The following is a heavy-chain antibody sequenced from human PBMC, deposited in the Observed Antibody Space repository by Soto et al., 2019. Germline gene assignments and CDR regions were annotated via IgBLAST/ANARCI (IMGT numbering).Heavy chain of an antibody. CDR2: ISYDGSNK. CDR3: ARAYYYDSTGTPAFDI. Sequence: QEQLVESGGGVVQPGRSLRLSCAASGFTFRSYAKHWVRQAPGKGLEWVAVISYDGSNKYYADSVKGRFTISRDNSKNMLYLQMNSLRAEDTALYYCARAYYYDSTGTPAFDIWGQGTMVTVSS. D-gene: IGHD3-22*01. CDR1: GFTFRSYA. V-gene: IGHV3-30*04. J-gene: IGHJ3*02.